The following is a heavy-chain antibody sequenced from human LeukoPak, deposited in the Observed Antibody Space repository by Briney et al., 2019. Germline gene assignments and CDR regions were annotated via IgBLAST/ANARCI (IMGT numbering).Heavy chain of an antibody. V-gene: IGHV4-34*01. D-gene: IGHD3-22*01. CDR2: INHSGST. CDR1: GGSFNGYY. CDR3: ARLLDSIGYYAHFDY. J-gene: IGHJ4*02. Sequence: PSETLSLTCAVYGGSFNGYYWSWIRQPPGKGLEWIGEINHSGSTNYSPSLKSRVTLSVDTSKNQFSLRLSSVTAADTAVYYCARLLDSIGYYAHFDYWGQGTLVTVSS.